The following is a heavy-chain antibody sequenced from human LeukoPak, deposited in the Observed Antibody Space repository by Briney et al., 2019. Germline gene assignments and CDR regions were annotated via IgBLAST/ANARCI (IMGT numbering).Heavy chain of an antibody. V-gene: IGHV3-21*01. CDR2: ISSSSSYI. Sequence: GGSLRLSCAASGFTFSSYSMNWVRQAPGKGLEWVSSISSSSSYIYYADSVKGRFTISRDKAKNSLYPQMNSLRAEDTAVYYCARGPSGYHNTGGQGTLVTVSS. D-gene: IGHD5-12*01. CDR1: GFTFSSYS. J-gene: IGHJ4*02. CDR3: ARGPSGYHNT.